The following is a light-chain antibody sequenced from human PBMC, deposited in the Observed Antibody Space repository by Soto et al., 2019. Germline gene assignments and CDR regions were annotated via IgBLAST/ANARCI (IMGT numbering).Light chain of an antibody. CDR2: EVN. CDR3: SSYAGSRNV. J-gene: IGLJ1*01. V-gene: IGLV2-8*01. Sequence: SVLTQPPSASGSPGQSVAISCTGTSSDVGGYSYVSWYQQHPGKAPKLMIYEVNKRPSGVPDRFSGSKSGNTASLTVSGLQAEDEADYYCSSYAGSRNVFGTGTKVTVL. CDR1: SSDVGGYSY.